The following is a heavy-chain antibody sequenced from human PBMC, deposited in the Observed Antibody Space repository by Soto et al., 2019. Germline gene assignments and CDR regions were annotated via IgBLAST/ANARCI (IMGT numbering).Heavy chain of an antibody. CDR2: TRNKANSYTT. V-gene: IGHV3-72*01. D-gene: IGHD3-10*01. CDR3: ARGPIRFVAQDYYYDMDV. CDR1: GFTFSVHY. Sequence: AGSLRLSFAASGFTFSVHYMDWVRQAPGTRLAWVGRTRNKANSYTTDYAASAKGRFTISRDESKNSLYLQMNSLKTEETAVYYCARGPIRFVAQDYYYDMDVWGQGTTVPVSS. J-gene: IGHJ6*02.